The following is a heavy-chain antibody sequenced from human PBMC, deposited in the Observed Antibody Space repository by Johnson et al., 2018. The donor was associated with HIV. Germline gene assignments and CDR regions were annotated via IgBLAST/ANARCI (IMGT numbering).Heavy chain of an antibody. D-gene: IGHD6-13*01. CDR2: ISWNSGSI. CDR3: ARSPSWAAAGTNGAFDI. Sequence: VQLVESGGGVVRPGGSLRLSCAASGFTFDDYAMHWVRQAPGKGLEWVSGISWNSGSIGYADSVKGRFTISRDNAKNSLYLQMNSLRAEDTALYYCARSPSWAAAGTNGAFDIWGQGTMVTVSS. CDR1: GFTFDDYA. V-gene: IGHV3-9*01. J-gene: IGHJ3*02.